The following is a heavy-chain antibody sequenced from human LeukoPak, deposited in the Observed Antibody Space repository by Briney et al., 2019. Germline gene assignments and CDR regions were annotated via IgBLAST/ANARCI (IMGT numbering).Heavy chain of an antibody. CDR3: ARGRWTATETTYYLDY. D-gene: IGHD4-17*01. CDR1: GYSFGDYA. CDR2: INAGNGKT. V-gene: IGHV1-3*01. J-gene: IGHJ4*02. Sequence: ASVKVSCKASGYSFGDYAIHWVRQAPGQRLEWMGWINAGNGKTKYSQNFQARVTITRDRSASTAYMELSSLRSEDTSVHYCARGRWTATETTYYLDYWGQGTLVTVSS.